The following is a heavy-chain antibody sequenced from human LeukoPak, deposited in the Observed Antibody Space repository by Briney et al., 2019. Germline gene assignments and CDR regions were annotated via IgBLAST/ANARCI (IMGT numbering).Heavy chain of an antibody. CDR2: INPNSGDT. CDR3: ARVGSSGWYVHPTLDY. CDR1: GYTFTGYY. Sequence: GASVKVSCKASGYTFTGYYMHWVRQAPGQGLEWMGWINPNSGDTNYAQKFQGRGTVTRDTSISTAYMELSRLRSDDTAVYYCARVGSSGWYVHPTLDYWGQGTLLTVSS. J-gene: IGHJ4*02. V-gene: IGHV1-2*02. D-gene: IGHD6-19*01.